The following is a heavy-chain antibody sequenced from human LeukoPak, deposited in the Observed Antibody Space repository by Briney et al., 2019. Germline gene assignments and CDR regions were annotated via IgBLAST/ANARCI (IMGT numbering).Heavy chain of an antibody. D-gene: IGHD5-18*01. CDR2: IYYSGST. V-gene: IGHV4-39*01. CDR1: GGSISSSYYY. Sequence: SETLSLTCTVSGGSISSSYYYWGWIRQPPGKGLEWIGSIYYSGSTYYNPSLKSRVTISVDTSKNQFSLKLRSVTAADTAVYYCARGRDSYSFQGIIDYWGQGALVTVSS. J-gene: IGHJ4*02. CDR3: ARGRDSYSFQGIIDY.